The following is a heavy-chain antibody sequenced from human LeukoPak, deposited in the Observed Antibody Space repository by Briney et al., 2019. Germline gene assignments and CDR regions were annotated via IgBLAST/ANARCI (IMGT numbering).Heavy chain of an antibody. CDR2: IIPIFGTA. CDR1: GGTFSSYA. V-gene: IGHV1-69*06. D-gene: IGHD3-3*01. J-gene: IGHJ4*02. Sequence: SVKVSCKASGGTFSSYAISWVRQAPGQGLEWMGGIIPIFGTANYAQKFQGRVTMTEDTSTDTAYMELSSLRSEDTAVYYCATEVATIRFLEWLWGQGTLVTVSS. CDR3: ATEVATIRFLEWL.